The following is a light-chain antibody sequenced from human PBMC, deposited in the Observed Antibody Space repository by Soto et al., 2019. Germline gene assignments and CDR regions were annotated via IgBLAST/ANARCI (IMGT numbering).Light chain of an antibody. V-gene: IGLV2-8*01. Sequence: QSALTQPPSASGSPGQSVTISCTGTSSDVGAYNQVSWYQQHPGKAPKLIIYEVSKWPSGVPDRFSGSKSGNTASLTVSGLQAEDEADYYCSSYAGSNNWVFGGGTKLTVL. CDR3: SSYAGSNNWV. CDR1: SSDVGAYNQ. CDR2: EVS. J-gene: IGLJ3*02.